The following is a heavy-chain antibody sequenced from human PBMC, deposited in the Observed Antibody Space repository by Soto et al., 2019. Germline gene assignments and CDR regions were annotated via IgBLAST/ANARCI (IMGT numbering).Heavy chain of an antibody. V-gene: IGHV1-18*01. J-gene: IGHJ4*02. CDR1: GYTFTSYG. D-gene: IGHD3-22*01. CDR3: ARVDDSSGYNTTRFDY. CDR2: ISAYNGNT. Sequence: ASVKVSCKASGYTFTSYGISWVRQAPGQGLEWMGWISAYNGNTNYAQKLQGRVTMTTDTSTSTAYMELRSLRSDDTAVYYCARVDDSSGYNTTRFDYWGQGTLVTVYS.